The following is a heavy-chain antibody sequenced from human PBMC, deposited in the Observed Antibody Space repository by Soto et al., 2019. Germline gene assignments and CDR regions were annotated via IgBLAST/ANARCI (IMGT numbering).Heavy chain of an antibody. D-gene: IGHD6-19*01. V-gene: IGHV3-21*01. Sequence: GGSLRLSCAASGFTFSSYSMNWVRQAPGKGLEWVSSISSSSSYIYYADSVKGRFTISRDNAKNSLYLQMNSLRAEDTAVYYCARDWSSGTFDAFDIWGQGTMVTVSS. CDR1: GFTFSSYS. CDR3: ARDWSSGTFDAFDI. CDR2: ISSSSSYI. J-gene: IGHJ3*02.